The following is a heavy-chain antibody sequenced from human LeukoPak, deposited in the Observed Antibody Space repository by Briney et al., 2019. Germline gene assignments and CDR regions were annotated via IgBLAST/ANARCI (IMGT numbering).Heavy chain of an antibody. Sequence: GASVKVSCKASGYTFFSHGVSWMRQAPGQALDFMGWVSVYNGNPNYAQKLQGRVTMSTDTSTSTAYMELRSLRSDDTAVYYCARDSYSSSWYESYYYYLDVWGKGTPVTVSS. J-gene: IGHJ6*03. D-gene: IGHD6-13*01. CDR2: VSVYNGNP. CDR1: GYTFFSHG. V-gene: IGHV1-18*01. CDR3: ARDSYSSSWYESYYYYLDV.